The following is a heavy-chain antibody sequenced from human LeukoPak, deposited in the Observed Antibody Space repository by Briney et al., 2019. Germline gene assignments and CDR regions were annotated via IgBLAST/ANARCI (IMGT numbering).Heavy chain of an antibody. Sequence: KPSETLSLTCAVYGGSFSGYYWSWIRQPPGKGLEWIGEINHSGSTNYNPSLKSRVTISVDTSKNQFSLKLSSVTAADTAVYYCARVPGYYGSGSYWFDPWGQGTLVTVSS. CDR1: GGSFSGYY. D-gene: IGHD3-10*01. CDR3: ARVPGYYGSGSYWFDP. J-gene: IGHJ5*02. V-gene: IGHV4-34*01. CDR2: INHSGST.